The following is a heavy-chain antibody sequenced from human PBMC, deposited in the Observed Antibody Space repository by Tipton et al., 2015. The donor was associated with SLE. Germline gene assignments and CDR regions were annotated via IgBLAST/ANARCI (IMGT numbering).Heavy chain of an antibody. V-gene: IGHV3-30*03. CDR1: GFTFSSYG. J-gene: IGHJ6*02. CDR2: ISYDGSNK. Sequence: SLRLSCAASGFTFSSYGMHWVRQAPGKGLEWVAVISYDGSNKYYADSVKGRFTISRDNSKNTLYLHMNSLRAEDTAVYYCARVLDYYYYGMDVWGQGTTVTVSS. CDR3: ARVLDYYYYGMDV.